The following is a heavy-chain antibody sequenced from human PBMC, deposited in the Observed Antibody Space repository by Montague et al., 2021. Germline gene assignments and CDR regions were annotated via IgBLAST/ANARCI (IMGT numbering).Heavy chain of an antibody. D-gene: IGHD1-1*01. CDR3: GRVYWRSIDH. CDR2: IRSSGSP. J-gene: IGHJ5*02. Sequence: SETLSLTCSVSGGSVNGYDWSWIRQPPGKGLEWIGYIRSSGSPNXNPSFKSRLAISIDRSRNQFSLELSFVTAADTAIYFFGRVYWRSIDHWGHGILVTVSS. V-gene: IGHV4-59*02. CDR1: GGSVNGYD.